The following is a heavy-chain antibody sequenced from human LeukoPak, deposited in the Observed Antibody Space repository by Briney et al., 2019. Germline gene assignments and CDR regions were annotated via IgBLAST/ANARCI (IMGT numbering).Heavy chain of an antibody. CDR1: GGSISNSNYY. Sequence: SETLSLTCTVSGGSISNSNYYWIWIRQPPGKGLEWIGSIYHSGSTYYNPSLKSRVTISVDTSKNQFSLKLSSVTAADTAVYYCARRRVTSHNWFDPWGQGTLVTVSS. CDR2: IYHSGST. J-gene: IGHJ5*02. V-gene: IGHV4-39*07. CDR3: ARRRVTSHNWFDP. D-gene: IGHD4-17*01.